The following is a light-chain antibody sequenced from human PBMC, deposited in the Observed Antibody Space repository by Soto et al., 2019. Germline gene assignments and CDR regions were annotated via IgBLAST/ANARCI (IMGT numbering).Light chain of an antibody. V-gene: IGKV3-15*01. J-gene: IGKJ1*01. CDR3: QFYGALMWA. CDR1: QSVSSN. Sequence: EIVMTQSPATLSVSPGERATLSCGASQSVSSNLAWYQQKPGQAPRLLIYGASTRATGIPARFSGSGSGTEFTLTISSLQSEDFAVYYCQFYGALMWAFGQGTKVDIK. CDR2: GAS.